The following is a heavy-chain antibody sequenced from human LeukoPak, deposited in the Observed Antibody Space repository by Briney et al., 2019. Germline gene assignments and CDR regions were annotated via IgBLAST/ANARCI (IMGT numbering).Heavy chain of an antibody. CDR2: RRYDGSNT. D-gene: IGHD6-13*01. CDR3: AKDVAARGFYYYYMDV. V-gene: IGHV3-30*02. J-gene: IGHJ6*03. Sequence: GGSLRLSCAASGFTLSTYGMHWVRQTPGRGLEWVAFRRYDGSNTYYADSVKGRFTISRDNSKNTLYLQMNSLRAEDTAVYYCAKDVAARGFYYYYMDVWGKGTTVTVSS. CDR1: GFTLSTYG.